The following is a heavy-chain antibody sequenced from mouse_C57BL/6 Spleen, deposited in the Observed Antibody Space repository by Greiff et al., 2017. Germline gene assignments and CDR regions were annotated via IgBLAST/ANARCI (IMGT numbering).Heavy chain of an antibody. CDR2: IDPSDSET. CDR3: ARGGYYYGSSGWFFDV. Sequence: VQLQQPGAELVRPGSSVKLSCKASGYTFTSSWMHWVKQRPIQGLEWIGNIDPSDSETHYNQKFKDKATLTVDKSSSTAYMQLSSLTSEDSAVYYCARGGYYYGSSGWFFDVGGTGTAVTVSS. V-gene: IGHV1-52*01. CDR1: GYTFTSSW. D-gene: IGHD1-1*01. J-gene: IGHJ1*03.